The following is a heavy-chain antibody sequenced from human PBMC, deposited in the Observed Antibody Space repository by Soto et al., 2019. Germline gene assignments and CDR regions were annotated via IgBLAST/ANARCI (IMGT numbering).Heavy chain of an antibody. CDR1: GFTFSDHA. J-gene: IGHJ4*02. D-gene: IGHD1-26*01. Sequence: EMQLLESGGDLVQPGGSLRLSCATSGFTFSDHAMHWVRQAPGEGLEWVSGIRGDLVTTPYADSVKGRFTISRDNSKNTSYLQMNSLRAEDTAIYYCVKEGKMGVEGFDFWGQGTLVTVSS. CDR2: IRGDLVTT. CDR3: VKEGKMGVEGFDF. V-gene: IGHV3-23*01.